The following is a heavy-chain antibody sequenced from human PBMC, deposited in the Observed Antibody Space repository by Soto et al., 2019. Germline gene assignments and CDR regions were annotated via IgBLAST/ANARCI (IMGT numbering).Heavy chain of an antibody. CDR1: GGTFSSYT. CDR2: IIPILGIA. D-gene: IGHD3-9*01. J-gene: IGHJ4*02. Sequence: GASVKVSCKASGGTFSSYTISWVRQAPGQGLEWMGRIIPILGIANYAQKFQGRVTITADKSTSTAYMELSSLRSEDTAVYYCARGLLTYYDILTGPRWGQGTLVTVSS. CDR3: ARGLLTYYDILTGPR. V-gene: IGHV1-69*02.